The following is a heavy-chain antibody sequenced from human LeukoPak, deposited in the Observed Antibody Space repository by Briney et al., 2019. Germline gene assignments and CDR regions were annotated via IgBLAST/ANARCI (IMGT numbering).Heavy chain of an antibody. CDR3: ALDTAMVTFDY. CDR1: GGTFSSYA. D-gene: IGHD5-18*01. CDR2: LIPIFGTA. Sequence: SVKVSCKASGGTFSSYAISWVRQAPGQGLEWMGGLIPIFGTANYAQKVQGRGTITTDESTVTDYMELSSLRSEDTAVYYCALDTAMVTFDYWGQGTLVTVSS. J-gene: IGHJ4*02. V-gene: IGHV1-69*05.